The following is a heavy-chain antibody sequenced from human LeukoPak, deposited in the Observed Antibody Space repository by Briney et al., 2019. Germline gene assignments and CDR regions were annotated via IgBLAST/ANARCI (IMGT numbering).Heavy chain of an antibody. Sequence: GGSLRLSCAASGFTFSSYAMHWVRQAPGKGLEWVAVISYDGSNKYYADSVKGRFTISRDNSKNTLYLQMNSLRAEDTAVYYCATTMTFDYWGQGALVTVSS. J-gene: IGHJ4*02. CDR2: ISYDGSNK. CDR1: GFTFSSYA. CDR3: ATTMTFDY. D-gene: IGHD2-21*02. V-gene: IGHV3-30-3*01.